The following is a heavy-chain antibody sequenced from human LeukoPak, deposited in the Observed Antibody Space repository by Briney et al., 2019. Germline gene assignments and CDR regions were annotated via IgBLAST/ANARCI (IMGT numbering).Heavy chain of an antibody. J-gene: IGHJ5*02. Sequence: GGSLRLSCAASGFTFSSYAMSWVRQAPGKGLEWVSAISGSGGSTYYADSVKGRFTISRDNSKNTLYLQMNSLRDEDTAVYYCAKDGGSGSFKGGFDPWGQGTLVTVSS. V-gene: IGHV3-23*01. CDR2: ISGSGGST. D-gene: IGHD3-10*01. CDR1: GFTFSSYA. CDR3: AKDGGSGSFKGGFDP.